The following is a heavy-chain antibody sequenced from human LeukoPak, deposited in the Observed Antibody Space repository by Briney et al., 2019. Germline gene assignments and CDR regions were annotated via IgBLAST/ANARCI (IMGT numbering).Heavy chain of an antibody. Sequence: GGSLRLSCAASGFTFSSYSMSWVRQAPGKGLEWVSAISGSGGSTYYADSVKGRFTISRDNSKNTLYLQMNSLRAEDTAVYYCAKDLNSGYDSGAFDIWGQGTMVSVSS. J-gene: IGHJ3*02. CDR3: AKDLNSGYDSGAFDI. CDR1: GFTFSSYS. D-gene: IGHD5-12*01. CDR2: ISGSGGST. V-gene: IGHV3-23*01.